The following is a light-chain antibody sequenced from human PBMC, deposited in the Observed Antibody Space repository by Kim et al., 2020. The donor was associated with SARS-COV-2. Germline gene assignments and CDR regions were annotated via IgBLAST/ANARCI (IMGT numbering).Light chain of an antibody. CDR3: QQYSTTLWA. CDR1: QSVLSTSNNRNS. Sequence: DIVMTQSPDSLAVSLGERATINCKSSQSVLSTSNNRNSLAWYQQKPGQPPKLLIYWASTRQSGVPDRFSGSGSGTDFTLTISSLQAEDVAVYYCQQYSTTLWAFGQGTKVDIK. CDR2: WAS. J-gene: IGKJ1*01. V-gene: IGKV4-1*01.